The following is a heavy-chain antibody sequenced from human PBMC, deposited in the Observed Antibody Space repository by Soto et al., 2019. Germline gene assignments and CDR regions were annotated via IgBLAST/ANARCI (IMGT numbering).Heavy chain of an antibody. Sequence: GGSLRLSCAASGFTFSDYYMSWIRQAPGKGLEWVSYISSSSSYTNYADSVKGRFTISRDNAKNSLYLQMNSLRAEDTAVYYCARDRLNYYDSSGYWFDPWGQGTLVTVSS. D-gene: IGHD3-22*01. CDR1: GFTFSDYY. CDR2: ISSSSSYT. CDR3: ARDRLNYYDSSGYWFDP. V-gene: IGHV3-11*06. J-gene: IGHJ5*02.